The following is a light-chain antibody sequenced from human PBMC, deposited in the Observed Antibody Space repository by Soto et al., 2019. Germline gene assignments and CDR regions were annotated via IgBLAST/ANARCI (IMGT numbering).Light chain of an antibody. CDR1: KSDIGVYDF. Sequence: QSALTQPPSASGSPGQSVTISCTGTKSDIGVYDFVSWYQHHPGKAPRLIIYEVVQRPSGVPDRFSGSKSGSTASLTVSGLQAADEADYFCKSYAGSNTYVFGSGTKVTVL. CDR3: KSYAGSNTYV. V-gene: IGLV2-8*01. CDR2: EVV. J-gene: IGLJ1*01.